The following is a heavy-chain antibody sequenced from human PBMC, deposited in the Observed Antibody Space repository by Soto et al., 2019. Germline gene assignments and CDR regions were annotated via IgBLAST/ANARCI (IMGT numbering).Heavy chain of an antibody. Sequence: SETLSLTCAVYGGCFSGYYWSWIRQPPGKGLEWIGEINHSGSTNYNPSLKSRVTISVDTSKNQFALKLSSVTAADTAVYYCAAFIATPPNSYDYRAQRTLLPVSS. CDR3: AAFIATPPNSYDY. V-gene: IGHV4-34*01. CDR1: GGCFSGYY. J-gene: IGHJ4*02. D-gene: IGHD6-6*01. CDR2: INHSGST.